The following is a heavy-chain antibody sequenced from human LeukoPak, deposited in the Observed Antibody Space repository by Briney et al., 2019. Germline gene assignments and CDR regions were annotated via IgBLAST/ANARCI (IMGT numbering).Heavy chain of an antibody. D-gene: IGHD3-22*01. Sequence: ASVKVSCKASGYTFTGCYMHWVRQAPGQGLEWMGWINPNSGGTNYAQKFQGRVTMTRDTSISTAYMDLSRLRSDDTAVYYCAREFPGSSGYSLPIWGQGTLVIVSS. J-gene: IGHJ4*02. V-gene: IGHV1-2*02. CDR2: INPNSGGT. CDR1: GYTFTGCY. CDR3: AREFPGSSGYSLPI.